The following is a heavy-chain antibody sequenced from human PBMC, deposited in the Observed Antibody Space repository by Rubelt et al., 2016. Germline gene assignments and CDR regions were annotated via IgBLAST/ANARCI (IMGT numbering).Heavy chain of an antibody. V-gene: IGHV1-18*01. CDR1: GYTFKRYA. D-gene: IGHD3-22*01. CDR3: ARDPSNTSGYYAYFDY. Sequence: QVQLVQSGAEVKKPGASVKVSCKASGYTFKRYAISWVRQAPGQGLEWMGWISTYNGDTRYAQNLQGRLPMTTDTSTSTAYMELRSLRSDDTAGYYCARDPSNTSGYYAYFDYWGQGTLVTASS. CDR2: ISTYNGDT. J-gene: IGHJ4*02.